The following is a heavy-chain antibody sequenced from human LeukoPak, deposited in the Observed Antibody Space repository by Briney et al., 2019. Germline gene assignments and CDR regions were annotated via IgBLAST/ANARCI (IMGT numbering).Heavy chain of an antibody. CDR1: GFTFRHYA. CDR2: ISNDGSDK. Sequence: GGSLRLSCAASGFTFRHYAMHWVRQAPGKGLEWVALISNDGSDKYYAASVRGRFTISRDNSKNTLDLQMNSLRAEDTAVYYCAKDGFCSSTSCYPNHFDSWGQGTLVTVSS. J-gene: IGHJ4*02. V-gene: IGHV3-30*18. D-gene: IGHD2-2*01. CDR3: AKDGFCSSTSCYPNHFDS.